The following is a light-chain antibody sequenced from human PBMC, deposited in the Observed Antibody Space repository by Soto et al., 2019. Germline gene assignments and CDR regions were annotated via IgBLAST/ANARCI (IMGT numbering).Light chain of an antibody. Sequence: QSALTQPASVSGSPGQSITISCTGTSSDVGIYNLVSWYQQHPGKVPKLMIYEGGKRPSGISIRFSGSKSGNTASLTISGLQAEDEAHCYCYSSRVFGGGTKLTVL. CDR1: SSDVGIYNL. CDR3: YSSRV. V-gene: IGLV2-23*01. J-gene: IGLJ3*02. CDR2: EGG.